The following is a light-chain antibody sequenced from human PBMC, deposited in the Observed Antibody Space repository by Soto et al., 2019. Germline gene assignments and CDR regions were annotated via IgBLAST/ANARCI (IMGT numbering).Light chain of an antibody. CDR2: ASS. V-gene: IGKV1-39*01. CDR3: QQSYSTPT. CDR1: QSISSY. J-gene: IGKJ3*01. Sequence: DIQMPQSPSSLSASVGDRVTITCRASQSISSYLNWYQQKPGKAPKLLIYASSKSQSGVPSRFSGSGSGTEFTLTISSLQPEDFATYYCQQSYSTPTFCPGPKVDIK.